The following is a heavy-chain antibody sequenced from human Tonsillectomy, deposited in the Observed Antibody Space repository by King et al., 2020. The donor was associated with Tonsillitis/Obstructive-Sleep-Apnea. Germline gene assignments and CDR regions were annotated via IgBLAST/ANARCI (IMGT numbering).Heavy chain of an antibody. CDR2: ISGSGGST. CDR3: AKGTDYCSSTSCYGYYYMDV. J-gene: IGHJ6*03. D-gene: IGHD2-2*01. Sequence: VQLVESGGGLVQPGGSLRLSCAASGFTFSSYAMSWVRQAPGQGLEWVSAISGSGGSTYYADSVKGRFTISRDNSKTTLYLQMNSLRAEDTAVYYCAKGTDYCSSTSCYGYYYMDVWGKGTTVTVSS. CDR1: GFTFSSYA. V-gene: IGHV3-23*04.